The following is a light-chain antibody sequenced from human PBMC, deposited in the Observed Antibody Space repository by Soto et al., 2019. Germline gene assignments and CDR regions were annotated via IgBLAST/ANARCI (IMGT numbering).Light chain of an antibody. J-gene: IGLJ2*01. Sequence: QSVLTQPPSASGTPGQTVTISCSGSSSNIGRSTVNWYQQLPGTAPRLLIYLTDQRPSGVPDRFSGSESGTSASLAISGLQSEDEADYYCEAWDDSLKGSVVFGGGTKLTVL. CDR2: LTD. CDR1: SSNIGRST. CDR3: EAWDDSLKGSVV. V-gene: IGLV1-44*01.